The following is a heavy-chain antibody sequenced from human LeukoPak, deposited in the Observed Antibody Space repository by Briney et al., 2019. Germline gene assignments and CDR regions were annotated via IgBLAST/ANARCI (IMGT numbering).Heavy chain of an antibody. D-gene: IGHD6-19*01. CDR2: LSSDGNST. J-gene: IGHJ3*02. Sequence: GGSLRLSCEASGFTFSSYAYHWVRQAPGKGLEWGAFLSSDGNSTYYADSLKARFHNSRDNSKNTLYLQMNSLGVEGTALYYCARPDNVGWSHGFDMWGQGTLVTVSS. CDR1: GFTFSSYA. V-gene: IGHV3-30-3*01. CDR3: ARPDNVGWSHGFDM.